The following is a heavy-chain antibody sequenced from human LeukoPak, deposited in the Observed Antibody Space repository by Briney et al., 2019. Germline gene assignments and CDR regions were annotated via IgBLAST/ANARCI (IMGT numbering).Heavy chain of an antibody. V-gene: IGHV4-34*01. CDR3: ARRLATVVTYRLNWFDP. Sequence: SETLSLTCAVYGGSFSGYYWSWIRQPPGKGLEWIGEINHSGSTNYNPSLQSRVTISVDTSKNQFSLKLSSVTAADTAVYYCARRLATVVTYRLNWFDPWGQGTLVTVSS. CDR1: GGSFSGYY. D-gene: IGHD4-23*01. CDR2: INHSGST. J-gene: IGHJ5*02.